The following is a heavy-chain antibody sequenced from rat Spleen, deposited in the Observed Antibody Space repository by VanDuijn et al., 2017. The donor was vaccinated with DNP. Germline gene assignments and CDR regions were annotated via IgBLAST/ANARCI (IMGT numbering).Heavy chain of an antibody. Sequence: EVQVLESGGGLVQPGNSLKLSCATSGFTFSTAWMYWYRQFPDKRLQWVARIKAKSNNFATDHTESVKGRFTISRDDSKSTIYLQMNNLEEEDTAIYYCASPGYWGQGVMVTVSS. CDR3: ASPGY. V-gene: IGHV6-6*01. J-gene: IGHJ2*01. D-gene: IGHD3-8*01. CDR1: GFTFSTAW. CDR2: IKAKSNNFAT.